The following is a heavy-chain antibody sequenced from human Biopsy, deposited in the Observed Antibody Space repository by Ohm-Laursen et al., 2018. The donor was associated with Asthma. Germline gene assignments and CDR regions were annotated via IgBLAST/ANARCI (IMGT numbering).Heavy chain of an antibody. D-gene: IGHD2-15*01. CDR3: AGFCSGGNCPDH. CDR1: GVSIRSYY. V-gene: IGHV4-59*01. CDR2: IHYSGST. Sequence: GTLSLTCPVSGVSIRSYYWTWIRQPPGKGLEWIGNIHYSGSTYSNPSLKSRVTISVDTSKKQVSLRLSSVIAADTAVYYCAGFCSGGNCPDHWGQGTLVTVSS. J-gene: IGHJ4*02.